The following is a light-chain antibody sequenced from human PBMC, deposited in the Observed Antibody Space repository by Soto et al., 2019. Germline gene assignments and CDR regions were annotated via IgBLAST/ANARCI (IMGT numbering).Light chain of an antibody. V-gene: IGKV1-39*01. J-gene: IGKJ1*01. CDR1: QSIGRN. CDR3: QQSYSTPWT. Sequence: DIQMTQSPSSLSASVRDRVTITCRSSQSIGRNLNWYLQKPGKAPKLLVYAASHLQNGVPSRFSGGGSGTAFTLIISSLQPEDSATYYCQQSYSTPWTFGQGTKVDI. CDR2: AAS.